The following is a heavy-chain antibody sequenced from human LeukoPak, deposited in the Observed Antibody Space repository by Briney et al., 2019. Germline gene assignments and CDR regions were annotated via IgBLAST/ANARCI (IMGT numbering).Heavy chain of an antibody. V-gene: IGHV3-30*18. CDR1: GFTFSSYG. CDR3: AKGSRGFDY. D-gene: IGHD3-10*01. Sequence: LTGRSLRLSCAASGFTFSSYGMHWVRQAPGKGLEWVAVISYDGSNKYYADSVKGRFTISRDISKNTLYLQMNSLRAEDTAVYYCAKGSRGFDYWGQGTLVTVSS. CDR2: ISYDGSNK. J-gene: IGHJ4*02.